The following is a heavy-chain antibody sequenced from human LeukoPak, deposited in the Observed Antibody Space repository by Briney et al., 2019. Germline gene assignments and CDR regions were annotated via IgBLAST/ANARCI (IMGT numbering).Heavy chain of an antibody. D-gene: IGHD4-17*01. CDR3: AKERGNGVRGAFDI. CDR2: ISGSGGST. V-gene: IGHV3-23*01. J-gene: IGHJ3*02. CDR1: GFTFSSYA. Sequence: GGSLRLSCAASGFTFSSYAMNWVRQAPGKGLEWVSVISGSGGSTYYADSVKGRFTMSRDNSKNTLYLQMDSLRAEDTAVYYCAKERGNGVRGAFDIWGQGTMVTVSS.